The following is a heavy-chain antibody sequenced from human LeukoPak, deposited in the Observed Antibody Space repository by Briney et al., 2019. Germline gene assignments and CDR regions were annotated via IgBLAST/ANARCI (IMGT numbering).Heavy chain of an antibody. J-gene: IGHJ3*02. D-gene: IGHD3-22*01. CDR1: GGSISRGY. V-gene: IGHV4-59*01. CDR3: ARLLDYDTSGWPDTFDI. Sequence: SETLSLTCSVSGGSISRGYWSWIRQPPGKGLEWIGFVHYSGNTNYNPSLASRVTISLGASNTYFSLKLTSLLTADTAVYYCARLLDYDTSGWPDTFDIWGQGTMVTVSS. CDR2: VHYSGNT.